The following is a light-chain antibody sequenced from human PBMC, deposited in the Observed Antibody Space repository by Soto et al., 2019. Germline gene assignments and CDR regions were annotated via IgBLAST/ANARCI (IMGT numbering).Light chain of an antibody. V-gene: IGKV3-11*01. CDR3: QHRSIWLGT. CDR2: DAS. CDR1: QSVGSF. Sequence: EIVLTQSPATLSLSPGERATISCRASQSVGSFLAWYQQKSGQTPRLLIYDASKRDTGIPSRFRGSGSGTDFPLPTSSLGLEDFAVYSGQHRSIWLGTFGPGTKVDIK. J-gene: IGKJ3*01.